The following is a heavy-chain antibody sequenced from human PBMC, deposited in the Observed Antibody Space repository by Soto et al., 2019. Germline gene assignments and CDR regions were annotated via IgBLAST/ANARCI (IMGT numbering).Heavy chain of an antibody. D-gene: IGHD2-2*01. Sequence: SETLSLTCAVYGGSFSGYYWSWIRQPPGKGLEWIGEINHNGSTNYNPSLKSRVTISVDTSKNQFSLKLSSVTAADTAVYYCARVVVPAAGYYYYMDVWGKGTTVTVSS. CDR2: INHNGST. J-gene: IGHJ6*03. CDR3: ARVVVPAAGYYYYMDV. V-gene: IGHV4-34*01. CDR1: GGSFSGYY.